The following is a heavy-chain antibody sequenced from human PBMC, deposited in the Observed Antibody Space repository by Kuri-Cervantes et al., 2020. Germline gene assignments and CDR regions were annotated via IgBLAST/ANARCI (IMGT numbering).Heavy chain of an antibody. CDR2: IYPRDSTV. CDR1: GYSFTTYW. D-gene: IGHD1-26*01. J-gene: IGHJ4*02. CDR3: ARLGGVGETSGGWFDY. V-gene: IGHV5-51*01. Sequence: GESLKISCKVSGYSFTTYWIGWVRQMPGKGLEWMGIIYPRDSTVRYNPSFQGQVTISVDKSFSTAYLQWSSLKASDTAMYYCARLGGVGETSGGWFDYWGQGTLVTVSS.